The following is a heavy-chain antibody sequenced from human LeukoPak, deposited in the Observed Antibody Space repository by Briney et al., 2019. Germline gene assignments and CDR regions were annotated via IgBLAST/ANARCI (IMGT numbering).Heavy chain of an antibody. Sequence: SETLSLTCTVSGGSISSYYWSWIRQPAGKGLEWIGRIYTSGSTNYNPSLKSRVTMSVDTSNNQFSLKLSSVTAADTAVYYCARDSRYCSSTSCDWWYFDLWGRGTLVTVSS. CDR3: ARDSRYCSSTSCDWWYFDL. CDR1: GGSISSYY. J-gene: IGHJ2*01. CDR2: IYTSGST. V-gene: IGHV4-4*07. D-gene: IGHD2-2*01.